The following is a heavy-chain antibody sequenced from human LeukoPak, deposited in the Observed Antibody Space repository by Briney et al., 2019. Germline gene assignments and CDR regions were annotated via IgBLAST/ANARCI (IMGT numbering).Heavy chain of an antibody. D-gene: IGHD2-2*01. CDR1: GYTFTSYG. J-gene: IGHJ6*02. CDR2: ISAYNGNT. Sequence: ASVKVSCKASGYTFTSYGISWVRQTPGQGLEWMGWISAYNGNTDYAQKLQGRVTMTTDTSTSTAYMELRSLRSDDTAVYYCARNDDIVVVPAAIYGMDVWGQGTTVTDSS. V-gene: IGHV1-18*01. CDR3: ARNDDIVVVPAAIYGMDV.